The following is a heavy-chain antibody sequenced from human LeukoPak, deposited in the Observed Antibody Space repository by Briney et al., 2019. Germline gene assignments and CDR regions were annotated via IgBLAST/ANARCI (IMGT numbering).Heavy chain of an antibody. CDR3: ATVRGRIVGATEGWFDP. D-gene: IGHD1-26*01. CDR1: GYTFTSYD. Sequence: GASVKVSCKASGYTFTSYDINWVRQATGQGLEWMGWMNPNSGNTGYAQKFQGRVTMTRNTSISTAYMELSSLRSEDTAVYYCATVRGRIVGATEGWFDPWGQGTLVTVSS. CDR2: MNPNSGNT. J-gene: IGHJ5*02. V-gene: IGHV1-8*01.